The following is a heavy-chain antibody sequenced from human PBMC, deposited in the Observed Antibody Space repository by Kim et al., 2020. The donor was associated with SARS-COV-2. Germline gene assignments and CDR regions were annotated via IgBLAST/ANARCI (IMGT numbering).Heavy chain of an antibody. CDR1: GFTFSSYG. D-gene: IGHD6-13*01. Sequence: GGSLRLSCAASGFTFSSYGMHWVRQAPGKGLEWVAVISYDGSNKYYADSVKGRFTISRDNSKNTLYLQMNSLRAEDTAVYYCAKDIAAAGPYGDFDYWG. CDR2: ISYDGSNK. CDR3: AKDIAAAGPYGDFDY. V-gene: IGHV3-30*18. J-gene: IGHJ4*01.